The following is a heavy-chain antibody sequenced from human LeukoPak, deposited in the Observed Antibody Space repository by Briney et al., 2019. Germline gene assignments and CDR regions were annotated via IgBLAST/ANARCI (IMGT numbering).Heavy chain of an antibody. CDR2: ITSKPYSYAT. Sequence: GGSLRLSCAASGFTFSDHYMDWVRQAPGKRLEWVGRITSKPYSYATEYAASVKGRFTISRDDSRNSLYLQMNSLKSEDTAVYYCARRLPGDGSDIWGQGTMVTVSS. V-gene: IGHV3-72*01. J-gene: IGHJ3*02. CDR3: ARRLPGDGSDI. CDR1: GFTFSDHY.